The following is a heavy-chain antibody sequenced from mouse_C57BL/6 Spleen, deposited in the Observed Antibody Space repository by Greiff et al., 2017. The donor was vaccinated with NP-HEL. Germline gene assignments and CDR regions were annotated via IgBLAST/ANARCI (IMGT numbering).Heavy chain of an antibody. J-gene: IGHJ3*01. CDR3: ARGDLTVAWFAY. D-gene: IGHD4-1*01. V-gene: IGHV1-80*01. CDR2: IYPGDGDT. Sequence: VKLMESGAELVKPGASVKISCKASGYAFSSYWMNWVKQRPGKGLEWIGQIYPGDGDTNYNGKFKGKATLTADKSSSTAYMQLSSLTSEDSAVYFCARGDLTVAWFAYWGQGTLVTVSA. CDR1: GYAFSSYW.